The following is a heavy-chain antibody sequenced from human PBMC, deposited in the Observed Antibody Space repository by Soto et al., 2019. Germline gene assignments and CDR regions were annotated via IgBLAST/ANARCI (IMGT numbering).Heavy chain of an antibody. J-gene: IGHJ6*02. CDR3: ARGRTTRGSWSYYYGMDV. Sequence: QVQLQQWGAGLLKPSETLSLTCAVYGGSFSGYYWSWIRQPPGKGLGWIGEINHSGSTNYNPSLKSRVTISVDTSKNQFSLKLSSVTAADTAVYYCARGRTTRGSWSYYYGMDVWGQGTTVTVSS. V-gene: IGHV4-34*01. CDR2: INHSGST. CDR1: GGSFSGYY. D-gene: IGHD6-13*01.